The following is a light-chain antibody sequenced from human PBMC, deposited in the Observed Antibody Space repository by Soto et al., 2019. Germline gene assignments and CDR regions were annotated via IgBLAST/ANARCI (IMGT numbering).Light chain of an antibody. CDR2: EVS. V-gene: IGLV2-18*02. J-gene: IGLJ1*01. CDR3: SSYTSSSTYV. Sequence: SVLTQPPSVSRSPGQSVTISRTGTSSDVGSYDRVCWYQQPPGTAPKLMIYEVSNRPSGVPDRFSASKSGNTASLTISGLQAEDEADYYCSSYTSSSTYVFGTGTKVTVL. CDR1: SSDVGSYDR.